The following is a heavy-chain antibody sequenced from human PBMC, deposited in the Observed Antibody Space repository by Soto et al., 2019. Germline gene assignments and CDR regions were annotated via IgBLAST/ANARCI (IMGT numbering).Heavy chain of an antibody. V-gene: IGHV4-4*02. CDR2: IHHSGST. D-gene: IGHD6-13*01. J-gene: IGHJ4*02. Sequence: QVQLQESGPGLVRPSGTVSLTCAVSGVSISSDNWWSWFRQPPGKALGWIGEIHHSGSTNYNPSLKSRVTMSVVPSKDLFSLTLNSVTAADTAFYYCARDQGSHPGDWGQGTLVSVSS. CDR3: ARDQGSHPGD. CDR1: GVSISSDNW.